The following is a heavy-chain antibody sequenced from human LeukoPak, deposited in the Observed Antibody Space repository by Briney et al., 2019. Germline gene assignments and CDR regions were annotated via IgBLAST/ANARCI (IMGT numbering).Heavy chain of an antibody. V-gene: IGHV3-30-3*01. CDR3: ARDAGGVVIIDLYDY. Sequence: GGSLRLSCAASGFTFSDYYMSWIHQAPGKGLEWVAVISYDGSNKYYADSVKGRFTISRDNSKNTLYLQMNSLRAEDTAVYYCARDAGGVVIIDLYDYWGQGTLVTVSS. CDR2: ISYDGSNK. CDR1: GFTFSDYY. J-gene: IGHJ4*02. D-gene: IGHD3-3*01.